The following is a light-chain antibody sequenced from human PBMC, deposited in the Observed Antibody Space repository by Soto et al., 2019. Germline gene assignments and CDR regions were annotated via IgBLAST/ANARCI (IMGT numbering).Light chain of an antibody. CDR3: CSYAGSSTSVV. Sequence: QSALTQPASVSGSPGQSITISCTGTSSDVGNYNLVSWYQQHPGKAPKLMIYEGTKRPSGVSNRFSGYKSGNTASLTISGLQAEDEADYYCCSYAGSSTSVVFGGGTQLTVL. CDR2: EGT. V-gene: IGLV2-23*01. CDR1: SSDVGNYNL. J-gene: IGLJ2*01.